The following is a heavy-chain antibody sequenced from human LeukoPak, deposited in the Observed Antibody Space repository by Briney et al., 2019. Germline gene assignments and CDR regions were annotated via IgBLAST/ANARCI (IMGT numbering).Heavy chain of an antibody. CDR1: GGSISNYY. CDR3: ARGPGGTFDY. D-gene: IGHD1-14*01. V-gene: IGHV4-59*12. CDR2: IYYSGST. Sequence: SETLSLTCTVSGGSISNYYWSWIRQPPGKGLEWIGYIYYSGSTNYNPSLKSRVTISVDTSKNQFSLKLSSVTAADTAVYYCARGPGGTFDYWGQGTLVTVSS. J-gene: IGHJ4*02.